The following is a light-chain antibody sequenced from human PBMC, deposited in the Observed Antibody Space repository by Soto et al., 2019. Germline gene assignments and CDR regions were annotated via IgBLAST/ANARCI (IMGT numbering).Light chain of an antibody. CDR3: LKDINYPWT. Sequence: DIQMTQSPSTLSASVGYRVTSTSRASQTISTWMAWYQQQPGKAPKPLVYDASTLQSGVPPRFSGSGSGTAFTLAISSLQPEDSATYYCLKDINYPWTFGQGTKVDIK. J-gene: IGKJ1*01. CDR2: DAS. V-gene: IGKV1-5*01. CDR1: QTISTW.